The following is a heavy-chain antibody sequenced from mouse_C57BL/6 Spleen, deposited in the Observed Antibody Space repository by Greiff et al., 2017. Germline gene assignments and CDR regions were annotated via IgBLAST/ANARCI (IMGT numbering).Heavy chain of an antibody. V-gene: IGHV7-3*01. CDR2: IRNKANGYTT. CDR1: GFTFTDYY. CDR3: ARLDGNYVLDY. D-gene: IGHD2-1*01. J-gene: IGHJ2*01. Sequence: DVMLVESGGGLVQPGGSLSLSCAASGFTFTDYYMSWVRQPPGKALEWLGFIRNKANGYTTEYSASVKGRFTISRDNSQSILYLQMNALRAEDSATYYCARLDGNYVLDYWGQGTTLAVSS.